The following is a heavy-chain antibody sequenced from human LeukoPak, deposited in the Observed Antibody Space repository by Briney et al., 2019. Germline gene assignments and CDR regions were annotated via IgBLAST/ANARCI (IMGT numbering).Heavy chain of an antibody. CDR3: ARDRIAVAGTHFDY. CDR2: IIPIFGTA. V-gene: IGHV1-69*05. J-gene: IGHJ4*02. D-gene: IGHD6-19*01. CDR1: GGTSSSYA. Sequence: SVKVSCKASGGTSSSYAISWVRQAPGQGLEWMGGIIPIFGTANYAQKFQGRVTITTDESTSTAYMELSSLRSEDTAVYYCARDRIAVAGTHFDYWGQGTLVTVSS.